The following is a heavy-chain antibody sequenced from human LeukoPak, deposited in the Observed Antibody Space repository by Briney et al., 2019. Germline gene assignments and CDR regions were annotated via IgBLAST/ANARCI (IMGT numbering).Heavy chain of an antibody. D-gene: IGHD3-3*01. CDR3: ARGQERFLEWLLPRYYYYYGMDV. J-gene: IGHJ6*02. CDR2: MNPNSGNT. CDR1: GYTFTSYD. Sequence: GASVKVSCKASGYTFTSYDINWVRQATGQGLEWMGWMNPNSGNTGCAQKFQGRVTMTRNTSISTAYMELSSLRSEDTAVYYCARGQERFLEWLLPRYYYYYGMDVWGQGTTVTVSS. V-gene: IGHV1-8*01.